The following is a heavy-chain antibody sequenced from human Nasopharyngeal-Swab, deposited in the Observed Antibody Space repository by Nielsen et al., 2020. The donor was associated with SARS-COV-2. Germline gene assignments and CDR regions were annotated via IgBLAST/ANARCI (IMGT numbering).Heavy chain of an antibody. CDR2: ISAYNGNT. Sequence: ASVKVSCKASGYTFTSYGISWVRQAPGQGLEWMGWISAYNGNTNYAQKLQGRVTMTTDTSTSTAYMELSSLRSEDTAVYYCARGQIERLVTTVTTYHYYYMDVWGKGTTVTVSS. CDR3: ARGQIERLVTTVTTYHYYYMDV. V-gene: IGHV1-18*01. J-gene: IGHJ6*03. CDR1: GYTFTSYG. D-gene: IGHD4-11*01.